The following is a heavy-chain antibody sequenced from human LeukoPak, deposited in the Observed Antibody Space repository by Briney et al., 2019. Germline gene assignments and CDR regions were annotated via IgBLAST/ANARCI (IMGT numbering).Heavy chain of an antibody. D-gene: IGHD1-26*01. CDR2: INHSGST. V-gene: IGHV4-34*01. J-gene: IGHJ5*02. CDR3: AVIVGATMNWFDP. CDR1: GGSFSGYY. Sequence: SETLSLTCAVYGGSFSGYYWSWIRQPPGKGLEWIGEINHSGSTSYNPSLKSRVTISVDTSKNQFSLKLSSVTAADTAVYYCAVIVGATMNWFDPWGQGTLVTVSS.